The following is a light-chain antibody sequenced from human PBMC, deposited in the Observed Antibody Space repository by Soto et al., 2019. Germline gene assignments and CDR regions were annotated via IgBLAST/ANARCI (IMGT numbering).Light chain of an antibody. Sequence: QSALTQPASVSGSPGQAITLSCTGTSGDVGAYNYVSWYHHHPGTAPKLMIYEVTNRPSGVSARFSGSKSGNTASLTISGRQAEDEADYYCYSFTSSNTWVFGGGTKVTVL. V-gene: IGLV2-14*01. CDR2: EVT. J-gene: IGLJ3*02. CDR3: YSFTSSNTWV. CDR1: SGDVGAYNY.